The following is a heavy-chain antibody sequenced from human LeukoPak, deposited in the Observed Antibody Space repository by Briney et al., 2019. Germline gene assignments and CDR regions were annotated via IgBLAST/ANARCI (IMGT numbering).Heavy chain of an antibody. CDR2: IYTSGST. CDR3: ARDLYYYDSSGYYLWGFDI. D-gene: IGHD3-22*01. CDR1: GGSISSGSYY. J-gene: IGHJ3*02. V-gene: IGHV4-61*02. Sequence: PSQTLSLTCSVSGGSISSGSYYWSWIRQPAGKGLEWIGRIYTSGSTNYNPSLKSRVTISVDTSKNQFSLELSSVTAADTAVYYCARDLYYYDSSGYYLWGFDIWGQGTMVTVSS.